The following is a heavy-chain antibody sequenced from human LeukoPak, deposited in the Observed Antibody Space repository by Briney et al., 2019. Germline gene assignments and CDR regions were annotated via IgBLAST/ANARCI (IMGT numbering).Heavy chain of an antibody. CDR3: AKVRGSYELDYFDY. CDR1: GFTFSSYG. V-gene: IGHV3-33*06. D-gene: IGHD1-26*01. J-gene: IGHJ4*02. CDR2: IWYDGSNK. Sequence: GGSLRLSCAASGFTFSSYGMHWVRQAPGKGLEWVAVIWYDGSNKYYADSVKGRFTISRDNSKNTLSLQMNSLRAEDTAVYYCAKVRGSYELDYFDYWGQGTLVTVSS.